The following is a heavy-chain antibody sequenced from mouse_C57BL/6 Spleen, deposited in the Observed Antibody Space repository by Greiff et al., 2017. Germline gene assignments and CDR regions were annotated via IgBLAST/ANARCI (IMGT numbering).Heavy chain of an antibody. D-gene: IGHD1-1*01. Sequence: EVQLQQSGPELVKPGDSVKISCKASGYSFTGYFMNWVMQSHGKSLEWIGRINPYNGDTFYNQKFKGKATLTVDKSSSTAHMELRSLTSEDSAVYYCARSDYYGSSWYFDVWGTGTTVTVSS. CDR2: INPYNGDT. CDR3: ARSDYYGSSWYFDV. V-gene: IGHV1-20*01. CDR1: GYSFTGYF. J-gene: IGHJ1*03.